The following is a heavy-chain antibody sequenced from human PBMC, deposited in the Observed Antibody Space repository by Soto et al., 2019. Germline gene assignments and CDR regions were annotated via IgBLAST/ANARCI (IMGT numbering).Heavy chain of an antibody. V-gene: IGHV3-33*01. J-gene: IGHJ4*02. CDR2: IWYDGSRQ. D-gene: IGHD6-13*01. CDR1: GFTFSTYG. Sequence: QVQLVESGGGAVQPGRSLRLSCAASGFTFSTYGMHWVRQAPGKGLEWVAGIWYDGSRQYYADSVKGRFTISRDNSKNTLSLHMNSLGAEDTAVYYCETEGGAGYSSSWGDSWGQGTLVTVSS. CDR3: ETEGGAGYSSSWGDS.